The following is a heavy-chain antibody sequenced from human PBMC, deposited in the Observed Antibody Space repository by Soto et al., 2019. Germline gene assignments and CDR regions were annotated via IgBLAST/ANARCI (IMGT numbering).Heavy chain of an antibody. CDR3: ARVQRRDMTKDFTNGVCYKSLGTYYYYGMDA. D-gene: IGHD2-8*01. Sequence: GGSLRLSCAASGFTFSSYSMNWVRQAPGKGLEWVSSXXXXXXYIYYADSVKGRFTISRDNAKNSLYLQMNSLRAADTAVYYCARVQRRDMTKDFTNGVCYKSLGTYYYYGMDAWGQGTTVTVSS. CDR2: XXXXXXYI. J-gene: IGHJ6*02. CDR1: GFTFSSYS. V-gene: IGHV3-21*01.